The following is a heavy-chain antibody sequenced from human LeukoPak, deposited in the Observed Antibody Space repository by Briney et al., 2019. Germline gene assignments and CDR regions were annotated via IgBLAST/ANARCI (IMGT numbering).Heavy chain of an antibody. Sequence: ASVKVSFTVSGDTLTELSTHWVRQAPGKGLEWMGGFDPEHGEMIYAQKLQGRVTMTEDRSTDTAYMELSSLRSEDTAVYYCATGGPWDLLKYWGQGTLVTVSS. CDR2: FDPEHGEM. J-gene: IGHJ4*02. D-gene: IGHD3-9*01. CDR3: ATGGPWDLLKY. V-gene: IGHV1-24*01. CDR1: GDTLTELS.